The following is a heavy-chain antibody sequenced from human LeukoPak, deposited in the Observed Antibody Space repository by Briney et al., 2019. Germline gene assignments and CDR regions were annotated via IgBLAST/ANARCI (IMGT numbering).Heavy chain of an antibody. V-gene: IGHV3-53*01. Sequence: PGGSLRLSCAASGFTVSSNYMSWVRQAPGKGLEWVSVIYSGGSTYYADSVKGRFTISRDNSKNTLYLQMNSLRAEDTAVYYCARGDIAVAGIYFDYWGQGTLVTVSS. CDR1: GFTVSSNY. CDR2: IYSGGST. CDR3: ARGDIAVAGIYFDY. J-gene: IGHJ4*02. D-gene: IGHD6-19*01.